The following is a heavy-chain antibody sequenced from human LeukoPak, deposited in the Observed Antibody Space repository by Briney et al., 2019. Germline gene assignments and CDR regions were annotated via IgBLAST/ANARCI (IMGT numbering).Heavy chain of an antibody. Sequence: PGGSLRLSCAASGFTFSSYSMNWVRQAPGKGLEWVSGISWNSGSIGYADSVKGRFTISRDNAKNSLYLQMNSLRAEDTALYYCAKGGISGSYYYFDYWGQGTLVTVSS. CDR3: AKGGISGSYYYFDY. D-gene: IGHD1-26*01. CDR2: ISWNSGSI. J-gene: IGHJ4*02. V-gene: IGHV3-9*01. CDR1: GFTFSSYS.